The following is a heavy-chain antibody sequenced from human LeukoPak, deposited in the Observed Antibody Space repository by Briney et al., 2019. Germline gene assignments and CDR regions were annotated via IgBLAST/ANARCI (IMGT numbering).Heavy chain of an antibody. V-gene: IGHV4-59*12. D-gene: IGHD6-6*01. CDR2: VYYSGST. CDR1: GGSISSYY. CDR3: AKGVRHGPFDY. Sequence: SETLSLTCTVSGGSISSYYWSWIRQPPGKGLEWIGYVYYSGSTNYNPSLMSRVTISVDTSENQFSLKLGSVTAADTAVYYCAKGVRHGPFDYWGQGTLVTVSS. J-gene: IGHJ4*02.